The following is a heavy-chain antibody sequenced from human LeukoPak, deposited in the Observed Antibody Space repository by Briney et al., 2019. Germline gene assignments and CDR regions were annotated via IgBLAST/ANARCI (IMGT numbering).Heavy chain of an antibody. D-gene: IGHD5-18*01. Sequence: ASVKVSCKASGYTFTSYGISWVRQAPGQGLEWMGWISAYNGNTNYAQKLQGRVTMTTDTSTSTAYMELRSLRSDDTAVYYCVRDTLTAMVNSPDYWGQGTLVTVSS. CDR3: VRDTLTAMVNSPDY. CDR2: ISAYNGNT. CDR1: GYTFTSYG. V-gene: IGHV1-18*01. J-gene: IGHJ4*02.